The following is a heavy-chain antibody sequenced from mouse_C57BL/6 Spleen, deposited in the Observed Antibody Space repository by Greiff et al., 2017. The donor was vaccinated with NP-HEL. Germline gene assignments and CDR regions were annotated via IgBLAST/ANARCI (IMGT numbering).Heavy chain of an antibody. CDR1: GYTFTSYW. J-gene: IGHJ2*01. D-gene: IGHD2-4*01. Sequence: QVQLQQPGAELVKPGASVKLSCKASGYTFTSYWMHWVKQRPGQGLEWIGMIHPNSGSTNYNEKFKSKATLTVDKSSRTAYMQLSSLTSEDSAVYYCARSQYDYYYFDYWGQGTTLTVSS. CDR3: ARSQYDYYYFDY. V-gene: IGHV1-64*01. CDR2: IHPNSGST.